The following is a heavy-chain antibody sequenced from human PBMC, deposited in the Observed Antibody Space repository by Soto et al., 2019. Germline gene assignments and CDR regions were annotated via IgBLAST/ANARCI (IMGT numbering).Heavy chain of an antibody. CDR2: ISGSGGST. J-gene: IGHJ6*02. Sequence: EVQLLESGGGLVQPGGSLRLSCAASGFTFSSYAMSWVRQAPGKGLEWVSAISGSGGSTYYADSVKGWFTISRDNSKNTLYLQMNSLRAEDTAVYYCAKVISYGDYSGGMDVWGQGTTVTVSS. V-gene: IGHV3-23*01. CDR3: AKVISYGDYSGGMDV. CDR1: GFTFSSYA. D-gene: IGHD4-17*01.